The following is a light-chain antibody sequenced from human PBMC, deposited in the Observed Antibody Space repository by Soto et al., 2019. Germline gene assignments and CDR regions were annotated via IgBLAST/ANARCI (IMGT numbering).Light chain of an antibody. CDR2: ATS. CDR3: QQGNSFPIT. V-gene: IGKV1-12*01. J-gene: IGKJ5*01. Sequence: DLQMTQSPSSVSASVGDRVTITCRASQGFTTWIGWYQQKPGKAPKLLIYATSSLQSGVPPRFSGSGSGTDFPLTISSLQPEDFATYYCQQGNSFPITFGQGTRLEIK. CDR1: QGFTTW.